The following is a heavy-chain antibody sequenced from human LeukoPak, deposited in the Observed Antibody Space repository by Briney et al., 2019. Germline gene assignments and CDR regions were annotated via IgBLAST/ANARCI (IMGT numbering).Heavy chain of an antibody. V-gene: IGHV3-7*03. CDR3: ARDLRSLGR. CDR1: GFTFSSSW. CDR2: IKQDGSEK. J-gene: IGHJ4*02. Sequence: GGSLRLSCAAPGFTFSSSWMTWVRQAPGKGLEWVANIKQDGSEKYYVDSVKGRFTISRDNAKNSLYLQMNSLRAEGTAVYYCARDLRSLGRWGQGTLVTVSS.